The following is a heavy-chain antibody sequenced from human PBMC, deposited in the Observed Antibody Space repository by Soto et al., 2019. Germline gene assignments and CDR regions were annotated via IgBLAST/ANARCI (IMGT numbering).Heavy chain of an antibody. Sequence: QITLTESGPTLVTPTQTLTLTCSFSGFSLTSSGVAVGWFRQPPGKAPEWLSLIYWNDDKRYSPSLRSRLIVTGYASKNQVVLTLADADAADSGTYYCAHRPTSTEDFYFDSWGQGTLVTVSS. J-gene: IGHJ4*02. V-gene: IGHV2-5*01. CDR2: IYWNDDK. CDR3: AHRPTSTEDFYFDS. CDR1: GFSLTSSGVA.